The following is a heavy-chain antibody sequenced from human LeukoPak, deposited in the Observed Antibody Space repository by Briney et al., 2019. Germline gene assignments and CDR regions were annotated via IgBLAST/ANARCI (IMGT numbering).Heavy chain of an antibody. CDR3: ARDRVATGTFDI. CDR1: GGSISSYY. Sequence: GSLRLSCTVSGGSISSYYWSWIRQPPGKGLEWIGYIYYSGSTNYNPSLKSRVTISVDTSKNQFSLKLSSVTAADTAVYYCARDRVATGTFDIWGQGTMVTVSS. V-gene: IGHV4-59*01. CDR2: IYYSGST. J-gene: IGHJ3*02. D-gene: IGHD5-12*01.